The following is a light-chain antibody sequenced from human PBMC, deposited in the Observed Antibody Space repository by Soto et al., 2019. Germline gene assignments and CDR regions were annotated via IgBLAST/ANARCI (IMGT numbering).Light chain of an antibody. CDR2: DVS. CDR1: QSVSSAY. Sequence: EIVLTQSPGTLSSSPGERATLSCRASQSVSSAYLAWYQQKPGQAPRLLIYDVSSRATGIPDRFSGSGSGTDFTLTVSRLEPEDFAVYYCQQYGSSPETFGQGTKV. V-gene: IGKV3-20*01. CDR3: QQYGSSPET. J-gene: IGKJ1*01.